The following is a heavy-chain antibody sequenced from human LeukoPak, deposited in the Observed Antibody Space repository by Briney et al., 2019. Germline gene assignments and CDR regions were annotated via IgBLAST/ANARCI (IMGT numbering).Heavy chain of an antibody. CDR2: ISGSGGSK. J-gene: IGHJ4*02. CDR1: GITLSNYG. CDR3: AKRGVVIRVILVGFHKEAYYFDA. D-gene: IGHD3-22*01. Sequence: PGGSLRLSCAVSGITLSNYGVSWVRQAPGKGLEWVAGISGSGGSKNYADSVKGRFTISRDNPKNTLYLQMNILRAEDTAVYFCAKRGVVIRVILVGFHKEAYYFDAWGQGALVTVSS. V-gene: IGHV3-23*01.